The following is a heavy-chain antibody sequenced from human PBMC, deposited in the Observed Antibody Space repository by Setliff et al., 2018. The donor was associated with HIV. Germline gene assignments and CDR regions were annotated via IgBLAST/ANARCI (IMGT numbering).Heavy chain of an antibody. CDR2: ISYSGGA. D-gene: IGHD6-19*01. J-gene: IGHJ3*02. CDR1: GFPISNNNW. CDR3: ARSKSGWYGSAFDI. Sequence: SVTLSLTCGVSGFPISNNNWWAWIRQSPGKGLEWIGYISYSGGAHYNPALESRVTLSLDTPKNQFSLSLTSLTARDTAIYFCARSKSGWYGSAFDIWGQGTTVTVSS. V-gene: IGHV4-28*01.